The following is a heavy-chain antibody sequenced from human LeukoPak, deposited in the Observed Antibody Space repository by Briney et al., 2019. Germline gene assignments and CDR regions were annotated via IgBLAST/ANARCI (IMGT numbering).Heavy chain of an antibody. CDR3: ARLSSGWYYYYYMDV. CDR2: IYYSGST. J-gene: IGHJ6*03. CDR1: GGSISSSSYY. Sequence: PSETLSLTCTVSGGSISSSSYYWGWIRQPPGKGLEWIGSIYYSGSTYYNPSLKSRVTISVDTSKNQFSLKLSSVTAADTAVYYCARLSSGWYYYYYMDVWGKGTTVTVSS. V-gene: IGHV4-39*01. D-gene: IGHD6-19*01.